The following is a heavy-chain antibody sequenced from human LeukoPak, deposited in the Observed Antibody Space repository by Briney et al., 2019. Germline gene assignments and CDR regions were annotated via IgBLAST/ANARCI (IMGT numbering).Heavy chain of an antibody. Sequence: GGSLRLSCAASGFTVSSNYMSWVRQAPGKGLEWVSVIYSGASTYYADSVKGRFTISRDNSKNTLYLQMNSLRAEDTAVYYCARDPGLIYGDYEKILWFDPWGQGTPVTVSS. CDR1: GFTVSSNY. CDR2: IYSGAST. V-gene: IGHV3-53*01. CDR3: ARDPGLIYGDYEKILWFDP. J-gene: IGHJ5*02. D-gene: IGHD4-17*01.